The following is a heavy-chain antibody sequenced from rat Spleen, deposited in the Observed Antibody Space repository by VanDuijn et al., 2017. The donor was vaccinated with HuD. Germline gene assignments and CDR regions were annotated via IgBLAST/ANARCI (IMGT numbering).Heavy chain of an antibody. CDR2: ITTGGGNT. Sequence: EVELVESGGGLVQPGWSRKLSSAASGSTFSSYALHCIRQAPTKGLEWVASITTGGGNTYYRDPLKGRFTISRDNAKNTLYLQMDSLRSEDTATYYCARLTTMGIDYSDYWGQGVMVTVSS. CDR3: ARLTTMGIDYSDY. J-gene: IGHJ2*01. D-gene: IGHD1-7*01. V-gene: IGHV5S13*01. CDR1: GSTFSSYA.